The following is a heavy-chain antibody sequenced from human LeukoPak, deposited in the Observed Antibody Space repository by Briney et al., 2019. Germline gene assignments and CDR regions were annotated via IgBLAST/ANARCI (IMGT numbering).Heavy chain of an antibody. CDR3: ARDEGRYCSGGSCYSPY. J-gene: IGHJ4*02. CDR2: ISSSSSYI. D-gene: IGHD2-15*01. V-gene: IGHV3-21*01. Sequence: GGSLRLSCAASGFTFSSYSMNWVRQAPGKGLEWVSSISSSSSYIYYADSVKGRFTISRDNAKNSLYLQMHSMRAEDTAVYYCARDEGRYCSGGSCYSPYWGQGTLVTASS. CDR1: GFTFSSYS.